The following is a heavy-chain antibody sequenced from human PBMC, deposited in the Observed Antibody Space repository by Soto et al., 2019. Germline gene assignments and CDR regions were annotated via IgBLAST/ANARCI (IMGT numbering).Heavy chain of an antibody. CDR3: ARDRAPLLWFGEFYYFDY. J-gene: IGHJ4*02. Sequence: ASVKVSCKASGYTFTSYGISWVRQAPGQGLEWMGWISAYNGNTNYAQKLQGRVTMTTDTSTSTAYMELRSLRSDDTAVYYCARDRAPLLWFGEFYYFDYWGRGTLVTVSS. V-gene: IGHV1-18*01. D-gene: IGHD3-10*01. CDR1: GYTFTSYG. CDR2: ISAYNGNT.